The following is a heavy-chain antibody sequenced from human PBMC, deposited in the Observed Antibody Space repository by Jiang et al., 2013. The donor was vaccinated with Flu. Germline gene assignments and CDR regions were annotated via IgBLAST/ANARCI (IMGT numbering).Heavy chain of an antibody. J-gene: IGHJ6*02. D-gene: IGHD3-10*01. Sequence: SGAEVKKPGASVKVSCKASGYTFISYALHWVRQAPGQRLEWMGWINTGNGNTKYSQNFQGRVTISRDTSASTAYMELSSLGSEDTAVYYCARFPKLLHGHYYYGMDVWGQGTTVTVSS. V-gene: IGHV1-3*04. CDR3: ARFPKLLHGHYYYGMDV. CDR1: GYTFISYA. CDR2: INTGNGNT.